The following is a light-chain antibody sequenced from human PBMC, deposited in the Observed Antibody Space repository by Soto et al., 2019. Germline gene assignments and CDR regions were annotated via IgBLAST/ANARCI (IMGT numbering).Light chain of an antibody. CDR3: QHYNVYSPWT. CDR1: QSSSSW. Sequence: EARVTITCRASQSSSSWLVAYHQKPAGAPPLLIYDAASLESGVPSRLSGSGSGTEFFLTISSLQHADFSAYYCQHYNVYSPWTFGQGTKVDIK. J-gene: IGKJ1*01. CDR2: DAA. V-gene: IGKV1-5*01.